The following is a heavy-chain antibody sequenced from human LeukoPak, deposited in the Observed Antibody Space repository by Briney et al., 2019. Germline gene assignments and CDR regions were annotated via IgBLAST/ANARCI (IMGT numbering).Heavy chain of an antibody. CDR2: INHSGST. CDR3: ARISRRITMVRGVIWNWFDP. CDR1: GGSFSGYY. Sequence: SETLSLTCAVYGGSFSGYYWSWIRQPPGKGLDWMGEINHSGSTNYNPSLKSRVTISVDTSKNQFSLKLSSVTAADTAVYYCARISRRITMVRGVIWNWFDPWGQGTLVTVSS. D-gene: IGHD3-10*01. V-gene: IGHV4-34*01. J-gene: IGHJ5*02.